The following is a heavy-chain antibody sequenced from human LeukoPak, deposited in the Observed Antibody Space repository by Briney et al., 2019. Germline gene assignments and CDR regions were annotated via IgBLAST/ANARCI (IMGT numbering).Heavy chain of an antibody. D-gene: IGHD4-23*01. Sequence: ASVKVSCKASGYTFTGYYMHWVRQAPGQGLEWMGRINPNSGGTNYAQKFQGRVTMTRDTSISTAYMELSRLRSDDTAVYYCARLFYGGNSSDYWGQGTLVTVSS. CDR1: GYTFTGYY. CDR2: INPNSGGT. J-gene: IGHJ4*02. CDR3: ARLFYGGNSSDY. V-gene: IGHV1-2*06.